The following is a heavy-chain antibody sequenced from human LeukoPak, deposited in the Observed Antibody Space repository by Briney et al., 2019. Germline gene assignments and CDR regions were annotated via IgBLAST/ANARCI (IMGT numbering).Heavy chain of an antibody. CDR2: IYPGDSDT. Sequence: GESLKISCKGSGYSFTSYWIGWVRQMPGKGLEWMGIIYPGDSDTRYSPSFQGQVTISADKSISTAYLQWSSLKASDTAMYYCARHVKYCSGGSCYYDAFEIWGQGTMVTVSS. D-gene: IGHD2-15*01. J-gene: IGHJ3*02. CDR3: ARHVKYCSGGSCYYDAFEI. CDR1: GYSFTSYW. V-gene: IGHV5-51*01.